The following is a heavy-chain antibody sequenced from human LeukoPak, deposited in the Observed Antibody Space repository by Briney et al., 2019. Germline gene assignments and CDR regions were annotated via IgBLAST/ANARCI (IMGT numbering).Heavy chain of an antibody. V-gene: IGHV3-53*01. J-gene: IGHJ4*02. D-gene: IGHD3-9*01. Sequence: QASETLSLTCTVSGGSISSSSYYWGWIRQPPGKGLEWVSLFYSGGSTYYADSVKGRFTISRDNSKNTLYLQMNSLRAEDTAVYYCARGPQNYDITYWGQGTLVTVSS. CDR1: GGSISSSSYY. CDR2: FYSGGST. CDR3: ARGPQNYDITY.